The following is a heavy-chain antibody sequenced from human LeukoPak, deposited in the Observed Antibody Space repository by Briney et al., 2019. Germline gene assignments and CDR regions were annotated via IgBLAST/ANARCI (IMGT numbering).Heavy chain of an antibody. Sequence: ASVKVSCKVSGYTLTELSMHWVRQAHEKGLEWMGGFDPEDGETIYAQNFQGRVTMSEETSTNTAYMELSSLRSEDTAVYYCATVSYDTSGNAPHFDFWGQGTLVSVSS. J-gene: IGHJ4*02. CDR1: GYTLTELS. CDR2: FDPEDGET. CDR3: ATVSYDTSGNAPHFDF. D-gene: IGHD3-22*01. V-gene: IGHV1-24*01.